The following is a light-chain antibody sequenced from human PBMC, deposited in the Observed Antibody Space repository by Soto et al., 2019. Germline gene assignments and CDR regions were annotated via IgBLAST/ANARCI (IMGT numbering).Light chain of an antibody. V-gene: IGKV2-30*01. CDR2: MIY. CDR3: MQGTHWPWT. Sequence: DVVMTQSPLSLSVTPGQPASISCRSTQGLVYSDANTYLNWFHQRPGQSPRRLIYMIYNRDSGVPDRFSGSGSGTDFTLTISRVEAEDVGVYYCMQGTHWPWTFGQGTRVE. J-gene: IGKJ1*01. CDR1: QGLVYSDANTY.